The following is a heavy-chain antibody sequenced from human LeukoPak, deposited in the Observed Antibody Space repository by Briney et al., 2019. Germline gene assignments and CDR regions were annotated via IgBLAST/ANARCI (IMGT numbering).Heavy chain of an antibody. V-gene: IGHV3-30*18. CDR2: ISYDGSTI. Sequence: GGSLRLSCAASGFTFSSYGIHWVRQAPGKGLEWVAVISYDGSTIYYADSVKGRFTISRDNFKDTLYLQMNSLRADDTAVYYCAKGVGSTGSYFDYWGQGTLVTVSS. CDR1: GFTFSSYG. J-gene: IGHJ4*02. D-gene: IGHD1-26*01. CDR3: AKGVGSTGSYFDY.